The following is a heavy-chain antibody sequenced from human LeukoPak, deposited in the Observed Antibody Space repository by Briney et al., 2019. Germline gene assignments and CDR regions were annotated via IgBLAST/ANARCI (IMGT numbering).Heavy chain of an antibody. CDR3: AGRYFDGVRGIAT. Sequence: SETLSLTCTVSGGSISSSSYYWGWIRQPPGKGLEWIGSIYYSGSTYYNPSLKSRVTISVDTSKNQFSLKVTSVTAADTAVYYCAGRYFDGVRGIATWGAGNTVTVSP. CDR1: GGSISSSSYY. J-gene: IGHJ5*02. CDR2: IYYSGST. V-gene: IGHV4-39*01. D-gene: IGHD3-9*01.